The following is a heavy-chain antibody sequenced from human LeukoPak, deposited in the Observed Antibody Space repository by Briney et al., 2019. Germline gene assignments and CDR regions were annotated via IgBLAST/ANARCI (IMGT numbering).Heavy chain of an antibody. CDR2: VIPFLGTT. J-gene: IGHJ4*02. D-gene: IGHD3/OR15-3a*01. CDR1: GGTFSNDA. CDR3: ARGPSSDLRTGFFFGYFHD. Sequence: GASVKVSCKASGGTFSNDAVSWVRQAPGEGLKSMGRVIPFLGTTNYAHNFQGRVTITADQDTQTAYMELRSLRSEDTAVYFCARGPSSDLRTGFFFGYFHDWGQGTLITVSS. V-gene: IGHV1-69*11.